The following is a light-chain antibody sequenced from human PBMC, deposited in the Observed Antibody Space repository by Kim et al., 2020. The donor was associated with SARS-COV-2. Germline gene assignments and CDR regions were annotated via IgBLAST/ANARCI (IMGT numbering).Light chain of an antibody. J-gene: IGKJ4*01. Sequence: EIVLTQSPATLSLSPGERATLSCRASQSINNYIAWYQQKPGQAPRVLIYDASNRAPGIPVRFSGSGSGTDFTLTISTLQPEDFAVYFCQQRNNWPHLTFGGGTKLEIK. CDR2: DAS. V-gene: IGKV3-11*01. CDR1: QSINNY. CDR3: QQRNNWPHLT.